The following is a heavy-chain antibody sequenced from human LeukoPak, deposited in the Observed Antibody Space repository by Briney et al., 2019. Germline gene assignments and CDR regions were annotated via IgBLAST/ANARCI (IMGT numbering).Heavy chain of an antibody. D-gene: IGHD5-12*01. J-gene: IGHJ4*02. V-gene: IGHV3-15*01. CDR1: GVSFSNAD. CDR3: ATDAFRRGFDSLFDY. Sequence: GGSLRLSCAASGVSFSNADMSWVRQAPGKGLEWVGRIKRKADGETTVYAAPVKGRFTISRDDSKNTLYLQMTSLKPEDSAVYYCATDAFRRGFDSLFDYWGQGTQVTAS. CDR2: IKRKADGETT.